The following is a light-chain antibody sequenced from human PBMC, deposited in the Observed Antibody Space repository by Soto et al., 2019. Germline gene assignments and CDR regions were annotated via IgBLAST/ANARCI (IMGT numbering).Light chain of an antibody. Sequence: DVQMTESPSSLSSSVGDIFTIACRASQPIFNSLNWYQQKPGEAPKVLIFAASSLRSGVPSRFSGSGYGTDFTLTINNLHPEDSATYYCQQTHAVPLTFGQGTRLEI. CDR1: QPIFNS. V-gene: IGKV1-39*01. CDR2: AAS. CDR3: QQTHAVPLT. J-gene: IGKJ5*01.